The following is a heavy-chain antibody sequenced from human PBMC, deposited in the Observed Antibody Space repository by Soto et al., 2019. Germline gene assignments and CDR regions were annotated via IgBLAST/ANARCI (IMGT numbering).Heavy chain of an antibody. CDR1: GFPFLSYA. CDR3: AKVVIVVVTYFHY. D-gene: IGHD3-22*01. V-gene: IGHV3-23*01. J-gene: IGHJ4*01. CDR2: ISGSGGST. Sequence: GGSLSLSCAASGFPFLSYAMSWVRQAPGQGLEWVSAISGSGGSTYYADSVKGRFTISRDNSKNTLYLQMNSLRAEDTAVYYCAKVVIVVVTYFHYWGPGTVVSVS.